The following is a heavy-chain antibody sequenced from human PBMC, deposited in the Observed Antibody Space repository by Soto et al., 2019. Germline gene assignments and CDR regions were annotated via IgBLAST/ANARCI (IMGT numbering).Heavy chain of an antibody. CDR1: GYTFTSYD. J-gene: IGHJ4*02. Sequence: ASVKVSCKASGYTFTSYDINWVRQATGQGLEWMGWMNPNSGNTGYAQKFQGRVTMTRNTSISTAYMELSSLRSEDTAVYYCARGSYSGYDWIFAPGPDYWGQGTLVTVSS. CDR2: MNPNSGNT. D-gene: IGHD5-12*01. V-gene: IGHV1-8*01. CDR3: ARGSYSGYDWIFAPGPDY.